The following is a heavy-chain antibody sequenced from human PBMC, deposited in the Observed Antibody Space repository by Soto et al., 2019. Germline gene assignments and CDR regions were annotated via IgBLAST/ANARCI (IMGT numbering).Heavy chain of an antibody. J-gene: IGHJ4*02. V-gene: IGHV3-11*03. CDR2: ISSSSYT. D-gene: IGHD1-26*01. CDR3: ARHGWQLLPFFDY. Sequence: GGSLRLSCAASGLTFSDYYMSWIRQAPGKGLEWVPYISSSSYTNYADSVKGRFTISRDNAKNSLYLQMNSLRAEDTAVYSCARHGWQLLPFFDYWGQGALVTVSS. CDR1: GLTFSDYY.